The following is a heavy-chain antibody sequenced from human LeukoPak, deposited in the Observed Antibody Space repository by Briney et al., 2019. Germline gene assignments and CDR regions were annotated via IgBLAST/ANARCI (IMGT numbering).Heavy chain of an antibody. V-gene: IGHV3-30*02. CDR3: AKTQVWFGELSD. J-gene: IGHJ4*02. Sequence: GGSLRLSCAASGFTFSSYWMTWVRQAPGKGLEWVAFIRYDGSNKYYADSVKGRFTISRDNSKNTLYLQMNSLRAKDTAVYYCAKTQVWFGELSDWGQGTLVTVSS. CDR2: IRYDGSNK. CDR1: GFTFSSYW. D-gene: IGHD3-10*01.